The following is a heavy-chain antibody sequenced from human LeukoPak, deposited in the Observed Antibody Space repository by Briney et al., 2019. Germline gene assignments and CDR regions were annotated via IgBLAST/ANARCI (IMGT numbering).Heavy chain of an antibody. CDR3: AKRGIAAQGAFDI. CDR2: IKQDGSEK. Sequence: GGSLRLSCAASGFRFSSHWMNWVRQGPGKGLEWVAKIKQDGSEKKYADSVKGRFTISRDNAKNSLYLQMNSLRAEDTALYYCAKRGIAAQGAFDIWGQGTMVTVSS. D-gene: IGHD6-13*01. V-gene: IGHV3-7*03. J-gene: IGHJ3*02. CDR1: GFRFSSHW.